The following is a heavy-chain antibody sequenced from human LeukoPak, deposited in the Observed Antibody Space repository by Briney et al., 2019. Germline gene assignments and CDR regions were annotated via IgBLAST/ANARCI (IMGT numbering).Heavy chain of an antibody. Sequence: SETLSLTCAVYGGSFSGYYWSWIRQPPGKGLEWLGEINHSGSTNYNPSLKSRVTISVDTSKNQFSLKLSSVTAADTAVYYCATAGMVDTAMVIVDYWGQGTLVTVSS. J-gene: IGHJ4*02. V-gene: IGHV4-34*01. CDR1: GGSFSGYY. CDR2: INHSGST. D-gene: IGHD5-18*01. CDR3: ATAGMVDTAMVIVDY.